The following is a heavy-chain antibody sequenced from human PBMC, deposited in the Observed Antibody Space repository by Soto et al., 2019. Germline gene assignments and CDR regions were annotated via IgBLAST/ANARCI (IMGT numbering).Heavy chain of an antibody. CDR1: GFTFSSYA. J-gene: IGHJ6*02. D-gene: IGHD5-18*01. CDR2: ISGSGGST. Sequence: QPGGSLRLSCAASGFTFSSYAMSWVRQAPGKGLEWVSAISGSGGSTYYADSVKGRFTISRDNSKNTLYLQMNSLRAEDTAVYYCAKARWTNTAMAGYYYYYGMDVWGQGTTVTVSS. V-gene: IGHV3-23*01. CDR3: AKARWTNTAMAGYYYYYGMDV.